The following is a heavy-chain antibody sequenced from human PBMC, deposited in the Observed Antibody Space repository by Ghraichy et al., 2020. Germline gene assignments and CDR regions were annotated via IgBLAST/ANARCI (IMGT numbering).Heavy chain of an antibody. J-gene: IGHJ6*02. D-gene: IGHD3-22*01. Sequence: GGSLRLSCAASGFTFSTYAMSWVRQAPGKGLEWVSFISGSGDNTYYADCVKGRFTISRDNSKNTLYLQMNSLRAEDTAIYYCAKDRNDYDSTGYIYYYYYAMDIWGQGTTVTVPS. CDR3: AKDRNDYDSTGYIYYYYYAMDI. CDR1: GFTFSTYA. CDR2: ISGSGDNT. V-gene: IGHV3-23*01.